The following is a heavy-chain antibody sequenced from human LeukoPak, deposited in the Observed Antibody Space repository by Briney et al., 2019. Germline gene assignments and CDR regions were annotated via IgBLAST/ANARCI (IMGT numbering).Heavy chain of an antibody. D-gene: IGHD4-11*01. CDR1: GGPIFSSPFY. V-gene: IGHV4-39*01. CDR2: VYYNGIT. Sequence: PSETLSLTCTVSGGPIFSSPFYWGWIRQPPGKGLEWIASVYYNGITYYNPSLKSRVTISVDTSKNQFALEVTSVTAADTAIYYCARLMTTVATWGQGTLVTVSS. J-gene: IGHJ4*02. CDR3: ARLMTTVAT.